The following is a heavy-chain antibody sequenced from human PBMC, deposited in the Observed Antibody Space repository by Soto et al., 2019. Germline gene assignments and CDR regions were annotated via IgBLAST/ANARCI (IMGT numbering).Heavy chain of an antibody. J-gene: IGHJ6*02. CDR2: INHSGST. CDR1: GGSFSGYY. CDR3: ARCPSIMITFGGRYYYYGMDV. D-gene: IGHD3-16*01. V-gene: IGHV4-34*01. Sequence: SETLSLTCAVYGGSFSGYYWSWIRQPPGKGLEWIGEINHSGSTNYNPSLKSRVTISVDTSKNQFSLKLSSVTAADTAVYYCARCPSIMITFGGRYYYYGMDVWGQGTTVT.